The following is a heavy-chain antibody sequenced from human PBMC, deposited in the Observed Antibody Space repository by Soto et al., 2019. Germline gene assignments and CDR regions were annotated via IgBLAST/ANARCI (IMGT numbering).Heavy chain of an antibody. J-gene: IGHJ4*02. Sequence: QITLNESGPTLVKPTQTLTLTCTFSGFSLSTRGVGVGWIRQPPGKALEWLALLYWDDDERYSPSLMSRLTITKDTSKNQVFLIMTTVDPVDTATYYCAHRPSGFTYFFGYSGQGTLVTVSS. CDR1: GFSLSTRGVG. V-gene: IGHV2-5*02. CDR2: LYWDDDE. CDR3: AHRPSGFTYFFGY. D-gene: IGHD6-25*01.